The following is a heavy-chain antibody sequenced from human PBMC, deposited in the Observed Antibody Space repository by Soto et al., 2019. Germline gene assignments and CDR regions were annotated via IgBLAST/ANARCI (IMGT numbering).Heavy chain of an antibody. D-gene: IGHD1-7*01. CDR2: IKQDGSEK. CDR1: GFTFSSYW. J-gene: IGHJ5*02. Sequence: VQLVESGGGVVQPGRSLRLSCAASGFTFSSYWMSWVRQAPGKGLEWVANIKQDGSEKYYVDSVKGRFTISRDNAKNSLYLQMNSLRAEDTAVYYCARSITGTTDWFDPWGQGTLVTVSS. V-gene: IGHV3-7*01. CDR3: ARSITGTTDWFDP.